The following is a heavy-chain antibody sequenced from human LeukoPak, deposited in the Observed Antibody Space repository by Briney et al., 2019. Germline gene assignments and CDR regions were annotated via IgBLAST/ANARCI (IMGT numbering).Heavy chain of an antibody. J-gene: IGHJ4*02. CDR2: VSLEGTTK. D-gene: IGHD3-10*01. V-gene: IGHV3-30*01. Sequence: PGTSLRLSCAASGFTFRTYPFYWVRQAPGKGLEWVAVVSLEGTTKYYADSVKGRFSVSKDNSKNTVYLQMNSPRVEDTAGYYWVREWFGELEWGQGTLVTVSS. CDR1: GFTFRTYP. CDR3: VREWFGELE.